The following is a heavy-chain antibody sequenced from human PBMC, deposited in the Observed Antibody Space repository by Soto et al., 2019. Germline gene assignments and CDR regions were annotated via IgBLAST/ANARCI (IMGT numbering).Heavy chain of an antibody. V-gene: IGHV1-3*01. CDR3: ARSIAAAVDFDY. CDR2: INAGNGNT. CDR1: GYTFINYA. Sequence: ASVKVSCKASGYTFINYAIHLVPPAPGQRLEWMGWINAGNGNTKYSQKFQGRVTMTTDTSTSTAYMELRSLRSDDTAVYYCARSIAAAVDFDYWGQGTLVTVSS. D-gene: IGHD6-13*01. J-gene: IGHJ4*02.